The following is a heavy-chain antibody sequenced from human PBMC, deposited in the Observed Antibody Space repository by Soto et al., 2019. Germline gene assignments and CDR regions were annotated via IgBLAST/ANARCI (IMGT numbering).Heavy chain of an antibody. Sequence: QVQLQQWGAGLLKPSETLSLTCAVYGGSFSGYYWSWIRQPPGKGLEWIGEINHSGSTNYNPSLKSRVTISVDTSKNQFSLKLSSVTAAATAVYYRARAYSGSSLLDWGQGTRVTVSS. D-gene: IGHD1-26*01. CDR2: INHSGST. J-gene: IGHJ4*02. V-gene: IGHV4-34*01. CDR3: ARAYSGSSLLD. CDR1: GGSFSGYY.